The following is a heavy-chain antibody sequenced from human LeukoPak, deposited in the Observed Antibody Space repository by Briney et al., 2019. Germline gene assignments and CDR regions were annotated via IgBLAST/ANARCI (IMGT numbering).Heavy chain of an antibody. J-gene: IGHJ4*02. Sequence: SETLSLTCTVSGASISSYYWSWIRLPPGKGLQWIGHIYYTGSTNYHPSLKSRVTMSVHTSKNQFSLNLNSVTAADTAVYYCARKPIVSSAWYYFDYWGQGTLVTVSS. CDR2: IYYTGST. V-gene: IGHV4-59*01. CDR1: GASISSYY. D-gene: IGHD6-13*01. CDR3: ARKPIVSSAWYYFDY.